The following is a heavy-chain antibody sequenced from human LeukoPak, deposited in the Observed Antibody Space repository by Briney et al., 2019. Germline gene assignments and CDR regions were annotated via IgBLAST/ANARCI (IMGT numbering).Heavy chain of an antibody. Sequence: SVKVSCKASAFTFTSSAVQWVRQARGQRLEWVGWIVVGSGNTNYAQKFQERVIITRDLSTSTAYMELSSLRSEDTAVYYCAAFCSSTNCYTPLDYWGQGTLVTVSS. V-gene: IGHV1-58*01. CDR1: AFTFTSSA. CDR3: AAFCSSTNCYTPLDY. CDR2: IVVGSGNT. D-gene: IGHD2-2*02. J-gene: IGHJ4*02.